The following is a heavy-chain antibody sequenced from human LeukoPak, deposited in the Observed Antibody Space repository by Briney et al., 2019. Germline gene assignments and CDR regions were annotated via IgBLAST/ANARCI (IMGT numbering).Heavy chain of an antibody. J-gene: IGHJ6*02. Sequence: ASVKVSCKASGGTFSSYAISWVRQAPGQGLEWMGRIIPILGIANYAQKFQGRVTITADKSTSTAYMELSSLRSEDTAVYYCARDWGNVLRYFDWLSGYYYGMDVWGQGTTVTVSS. D-gene: IGHD3-9*01. CDR1: GGTFSSYA. CDR3: ARDWGNVLRYFDWLSGYYYGMDV. CDR2: IIPILGIA. V-gene: IGHV1-69*04.